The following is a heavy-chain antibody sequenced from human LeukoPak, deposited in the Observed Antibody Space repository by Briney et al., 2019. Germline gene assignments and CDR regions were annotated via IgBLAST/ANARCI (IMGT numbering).Heavy chain of an antibody. CDR2: ISDSGGST. J-gene: IGHJ4*02. CDR3: AKITYYDFWSGPDY. Sequence: GGSLRLSCAASGFTFSSYAMSWVRQAPGKGLEWVSAISDSGGSTYYADSVKGRFTISRDNSKNTLYLQMNSLRAEDTAVYYCAKITYYDFWSGPDYWGQGTLVTVSS. V-gene: IGHV3-23*01. CDR1: GFTFSSYA. D-gene: IGHD3-3*01.